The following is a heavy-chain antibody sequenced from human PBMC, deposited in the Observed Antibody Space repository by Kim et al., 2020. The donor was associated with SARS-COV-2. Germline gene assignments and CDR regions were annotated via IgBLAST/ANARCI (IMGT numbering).Heavy chain of an antibody. CDR1: GFTFSAYA. CDR2: ITCKANGIAT. D-gene: IGHD3-3*01. J-gene: IGHJ3*01. Sequence: GGSLRLSCAASGFTFSAYAMHWVRQAPGKGLEWVARITCKANGIATAYAVSVRGRISIYRDDTKHSPQMHMHSAENTDASVYYCAPAPGLASVFLYAF. V-gene: IGHV3-73*01. CDR3: APAPGLASVFLYAF.